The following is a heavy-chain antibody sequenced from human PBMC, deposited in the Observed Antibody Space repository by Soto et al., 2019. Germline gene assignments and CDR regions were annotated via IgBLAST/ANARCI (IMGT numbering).Heavy chain of an antibody. CDR3: ARTTYYYDSSGYYRQYYFDY. CDR1: GFSLSTSGMC. V-gene: IGHV2-70*11. CDR2: IDWDDDK. D-gene: IGHD3-22*01. J-gene: IGHJ4*02. Sequence: SGPKLVNPTQTLTLTCTFSGFSLSTSGMCVSWIRQPPGKALEWLARIDWDDDKYYSTSLKTRLTISKDTSKNQVVLTMTNMDPVDTATYYCARTTYYYDSSGYYRQYYFDYWGQGTLVTVSS.